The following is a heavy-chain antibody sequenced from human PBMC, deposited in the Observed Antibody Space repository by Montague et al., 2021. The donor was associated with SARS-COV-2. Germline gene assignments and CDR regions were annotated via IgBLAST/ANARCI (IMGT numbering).Heavy chain of an antibody. Sequence: PALVKPTQTLTLTCTFSGFSLSTSGMCVSWIRQPPGKALEWLALIDWDDDKYYSTSLKTRLTISKDTSKNQVVLTMTNMDPVDTATYYCARITVSGTAMDECYCYYGMDVWGQGTTVTVSS. D-gene: IGHD5-18*01. CDR3: ARITVSGTAMDECYCYYGMDV. CDR1: GFSLSTSGMC. CDR2: IDWDDDK. J-gene: IGHJ6*02. V-gene: IGHV2-70*01.